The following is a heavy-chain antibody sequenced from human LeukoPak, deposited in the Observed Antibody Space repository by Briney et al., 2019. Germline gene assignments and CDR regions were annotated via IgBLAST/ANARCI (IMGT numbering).Heavy chain of an antibody. Sequence: ASVKVSRKASGGTFSSYAISWVRQAPGQGLEWMGGIIPIFGTANYAQKFQGRVTITADESTSTAYMELSSLRSEDTAVYYCARGRLRLGELSLMDYWGQGTLVTVSS. D-gene: IGHD3-16*02. J-gene: IGHJ4*02. CDR1: GGTFSSYA. CDR2: IIPIFGTA. V-gene: IGHV1-69*13. CDR3: ARGRLRLGELSLMDY.